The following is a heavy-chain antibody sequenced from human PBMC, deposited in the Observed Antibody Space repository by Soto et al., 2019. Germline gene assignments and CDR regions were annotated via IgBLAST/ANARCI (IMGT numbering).Heavy chain of an antibody. J-gene: IGHJ3*02. CDR3: ARDFGGEGGYYYGFDAFDI. D-gene: IGHD3-3*01. CDR1: GFTFSSYW. CDR2: IKQDGSEK. Sequence: GGSLRLSCAASGFTFSSYWMSWVRQAPGKGLEWVANIKQDGSEKYYGDSVKGRFTISRDNAKNSLYLQMNSLRAEDTAVYYCARDFGGEGGYYYGFDAFDIWGQGTMVTVSS. V-gene: IGHV3-7*03.